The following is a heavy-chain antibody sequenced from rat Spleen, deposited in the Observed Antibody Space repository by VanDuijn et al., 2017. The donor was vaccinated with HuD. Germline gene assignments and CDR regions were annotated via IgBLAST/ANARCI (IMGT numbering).Heavy chain of an antibody. J-gene: IGHJ4*01. D-gene: IGHD4-3*01. CDR3: ARHNSGYGVMDA. CDR2: ISIGGYNT. CDR1: GFTFSNYG. Sequence: EVQLVESGGGLVQPGRSMKLSCAASGFTFSNYGMHWIRQAPTKGLEWVASISIGGYNTYYRDSVKGRFSISRDDAKSTLYLQMDSLRSEDTATYYCARHNSGYGVMDAWGQGTSVTVSS. V-gene: IGHV5-25*01.